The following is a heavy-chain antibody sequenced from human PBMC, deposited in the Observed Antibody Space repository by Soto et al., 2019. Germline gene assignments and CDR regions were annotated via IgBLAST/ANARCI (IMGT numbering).Heavy chain of an antibody. Sequence: SETLSLTCTVSGGSISNYYWSWIRQPPGKGLEWIGYIYYSGSTNYNPSLKSRVTISVDTSKNQFSLKLSSVTAADTAVYYCARWAEGHFDYWGQGTLVTVSS. CDR1: GGSISNYY. CDR3: ARWAEGHFDY. CDR2: IYYSGST. V-gene: IGHV4-59*01. J-gene: IGHJ4*02.